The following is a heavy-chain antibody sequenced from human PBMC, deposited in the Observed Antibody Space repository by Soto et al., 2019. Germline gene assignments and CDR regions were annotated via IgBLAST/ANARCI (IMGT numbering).Heavy chain of an antibody. CDR2: IYYSGST. J-gene: IGHJ6*02. V-gene: IGHV4-59*01. Sequence: SETLSLTCTVSGGSISSYYWSWIRQPPGKGLEWIGYIYYSGSTNYNPSLKSRVTISVDTSKNQFSLKLSSVTAADTAVYYCARGGSSQGDYYYYGMDVWGQGTTVTVSS. CDR3: ARGGSSQGDYYYYGMDV. CDR1: GGSISSYY. D-gene: IGHD6-6*01.